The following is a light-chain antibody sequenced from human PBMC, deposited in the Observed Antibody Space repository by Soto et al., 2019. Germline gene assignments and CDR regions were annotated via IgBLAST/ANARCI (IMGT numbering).Light chain of an antibody. CDR2: GAS. CDR3: QQYGSSGT. V-gene: IGKV3-20*01. CDR1: QSVSNNY. J-gene: IGKJ1*01. Sequence: EIVLTQSPCTLSLSPGERATLSCPARQSVSNNYLAWYQQKPGQAPRLLIYGASNRATGIPDRFSGNGSGTDFTLTISRLEPEDFAVYYCQQYGSSGTFGQGTKVDIK.